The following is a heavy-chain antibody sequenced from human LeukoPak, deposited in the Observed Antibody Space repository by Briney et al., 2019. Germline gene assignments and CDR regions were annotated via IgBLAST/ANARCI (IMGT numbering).Heavy chain of an antibody. CDR1: GFTFSTHG. Sequence: GGSLRLSCAASGFTFSTHGMHWVRQAPGKGLEWVAFIRYDGINKYYADSVKGRFTISRDSFKNTLYLQMNSLRPEDTAVYYCAKEGDYYGSGSFRDGFDIWGQGTRATVSS. V-gene: IGHV3-30*02. J-gene: IGHJ3*02. CDR3: AKEGDYYGSGSFRDGFDI. D-gene: IGHD3-10*01. CDR2: IRYDGINK.